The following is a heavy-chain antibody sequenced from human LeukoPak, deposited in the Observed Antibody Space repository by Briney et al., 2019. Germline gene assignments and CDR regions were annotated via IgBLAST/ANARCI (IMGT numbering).Heavy chain of an antibody. V-gene: IGHV3-23*01. CDR1: GFTFSSYA. CDR2: ITGSGGST. CDR3: AKPPPDSSSWLFDY. D-gene: IGHD6-13*01. J-gene: IGHJ4*02. Sequence: GGSLRLSCAASGFTFSSYAMSWVRQAPGKGLEWVLTITGSGGSTYYADSVKGRFTTSTDNSKNTLYLQMNSLRAEDTAVYYCAKPPPDSSSWLFDYWGQGTLVTVSS.